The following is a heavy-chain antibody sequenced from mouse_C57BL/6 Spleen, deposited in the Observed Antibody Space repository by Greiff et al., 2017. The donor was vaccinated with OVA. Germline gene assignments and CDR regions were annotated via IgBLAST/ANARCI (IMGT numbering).Heavy chain of an antibody. V-gene: IGHV1-72*01. CDR3: ARWGTSYYFDD. D-gene: IGHD3-3*01. Sequence: QVQLQQPGAELVKPWASVKLSCKASGYTFTSYWMNWVQQRPGRGLAWIGRIDPNSGGTNYPAKFKRKATLTVEKPTSTAYMQLSSLTSEDSAVDYCARWGTSYYFDDWGQGTTLTVSS. CDR1: GYTFTSYW. J-gene: IGHJ2*01. CDR2: IDPNSGGT.